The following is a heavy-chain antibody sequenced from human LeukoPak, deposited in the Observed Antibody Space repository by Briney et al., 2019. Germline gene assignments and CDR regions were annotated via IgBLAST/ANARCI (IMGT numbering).Heavy chain of an antibody. D-gene: IGHD6-13*01. J-gene: IGHJ6*03. CDR3: ARIVWQQLYYYYYYMDV. V-gene: IGHV3-66*02. Sequence: GGSLRLSCAASGFTVSSNYMSWVRQVPGKGLEWVSVIYSGGSTYYADSVKGRFTISRDNSKNTLYLQMNSLRAEDTAVYYCARIVWQQLYYYYYYMDVWGKGTTVTVSS. CDR2: IYSGGST. CDR1: GFTVSSNY.